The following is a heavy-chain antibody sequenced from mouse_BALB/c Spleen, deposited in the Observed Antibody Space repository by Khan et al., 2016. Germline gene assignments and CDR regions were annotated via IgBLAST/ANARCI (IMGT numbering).Heavy chain of an antibody. J-gene: IGHJ4*01. D-gene: IGHD1-1*01. CDR1: GFTFTDYY. V-gene: IGHV7-3*02. CDR2: IRNKANGYTT. CDR3: ARDPRSPYAMDY. Sequence: EVELVESGGGLVQPGGSLRLSCATSGFTFTDYYMSWVRQPPGKALEWLGFIRNKANGYTTEYSASVKGRFTISRDNSQSILYLQMNTLRAEDSATYYCARDPRSPYAMDYWGQGTSVTVSS.